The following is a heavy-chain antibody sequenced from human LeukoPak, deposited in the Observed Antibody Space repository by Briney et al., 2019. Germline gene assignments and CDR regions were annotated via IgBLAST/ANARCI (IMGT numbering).Heavy chain of an antibody. CDR3: ARGRFRDGYNSAYLDY. D-gene: IGHD5-24*01. Sequence: GGSLRLSCAAPGFTFTSYWMSWVRQAPGKGLEWVANIRQDGSEKHYVDSVRGRFTISRDNAKNSVYLQMNSLRAEDAAVYYCARGRFRDGYNSAYLDYWGQGTLVTVSS. CDR1: GFTFTSYW. V-gene: IGHV3-7*03. J-gene: IGHJ4*02. CDR2: IRQDGSEK.